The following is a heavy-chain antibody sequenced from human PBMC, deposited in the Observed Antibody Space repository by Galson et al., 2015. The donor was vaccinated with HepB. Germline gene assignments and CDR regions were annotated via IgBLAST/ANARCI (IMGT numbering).Heavy chain of an antibody. CDR2: ISGSGGST. D-gene: IGHD6-19*01. CDR3: ATPGGIAVAGGKPGYFDY. J-gene: IGHJ4*02. Sequence: SLRLSCAASGFTFSSYAMSWVRQAPGKGLEWVSAISGSGGSTYYADSVKGRFTISRDNSKNTLYLQMNSLRAEDTAVYYCATPGGIAVAGGKPGYFDYWGQGTLVTVSS. V-gene: IGHV3-23*01. CDR1: GFTFSSYA.